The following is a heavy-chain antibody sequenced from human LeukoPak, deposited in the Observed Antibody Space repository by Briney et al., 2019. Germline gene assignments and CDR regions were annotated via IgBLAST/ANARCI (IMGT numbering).Heavy chain of an antibody. V-gene: IGHV3-11*01. Sequence: GGSLRLSCAASGFTFSDYYMSWIRQAPGKGLEWVSYISSSGSTIYYADSVKGRFTISRDNAKNSLYLQMNSLRAEDTAVYCCARGGDGYSYYYYGMDVWGQGTTVTVSS. J-gene: IGHJ6*02. CDR3: ARGGDGYSYYYYGMDV. D-gene: IGHD5-24*01. CDR2: ISSSGSTI. CDR1: GFTFSDYY.